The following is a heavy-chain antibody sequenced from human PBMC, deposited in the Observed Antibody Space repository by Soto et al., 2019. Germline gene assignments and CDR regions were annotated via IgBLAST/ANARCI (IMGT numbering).Heavy chain of an antibody. Sequence: QVHLVQSGAEVKKPGASVKVSCKGSGYGFTTYGITWVRQAPGQGLEWMAWISAHNGNTNYAQKLQGRVTVTRDTSTCTAYMELRGLRSDDTAVYYCTRGRYGDYWGQGALVTVSS. CDR3: TRGRYGDY. CDR2: ISAHNGNT. D-gene: IGHD1-1*01. V-gene: IGHV1-18*01. CDR1: GYGFTTYG. J-gene: IGHJ4*02.